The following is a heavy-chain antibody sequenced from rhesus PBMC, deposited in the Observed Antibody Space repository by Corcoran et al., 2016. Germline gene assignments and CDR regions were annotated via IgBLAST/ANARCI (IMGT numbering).Heavy chain of an antibody. CDR1: GFTFGSYA. CDR3: ARGRNTVTTSTFDY. V-gene: IGHV1-198*02. CDR2: IIPLVAIT. J-gene: IGHJ4*01. D-gene: IGHD4-23*01. Sequence: QVQLVQSGAEVKKPGASVKVSCKASGFTFGSYAISWVRQAPGQGLEWMGVIIPLVAITNEAEKFQGIVTMTADTSTSTAYMELSSLRSEDTAVYYCARGRNTVTTSTFDYWGQGVLVTVSS.